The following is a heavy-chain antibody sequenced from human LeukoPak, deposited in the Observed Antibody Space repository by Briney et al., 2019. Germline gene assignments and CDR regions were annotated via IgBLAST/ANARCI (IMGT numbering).Heavy chain of an antibody. V-gene: IGHV3-74*01. CDR2: INSDGSST. CDR1: GFTFSSYW. D-gene: IGHD1-26*01. CDR3: ARDSIVGATPFDY. Sequence: PGGSLRLSCAASGFTFSSYWMHWVRQAPGKGLVWVSRINSDGSSTSYADSVKGRFTISRDNAKNTLYLQMNSPRAEDTAVYYCARDSIVGATPFDYWGQGTLVTVSS. J-gene: IGHJ4*02.